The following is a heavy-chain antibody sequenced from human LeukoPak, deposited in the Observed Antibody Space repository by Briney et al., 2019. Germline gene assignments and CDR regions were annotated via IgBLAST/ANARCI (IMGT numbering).Heavy chain of an antibody. CDR1: GGSISSYY. Sequence: SETLSLTCTVSGGSISSYYWSWIQQPPGKGLEWFGYIYYSGSTNYNPSLKSRVTISVDTSKNQFSLKLSSVTAADTAVYYCATTSSSTHYYYYYGMDVWGQGTTVTVSS. CDR3: ATTSSSTHYYYYYGMDV. J-gene: IGHJ6*02. V-gene: IGHV4-59*01. D-gene: IGHD6-13*01. CDR2: IYYSGST.